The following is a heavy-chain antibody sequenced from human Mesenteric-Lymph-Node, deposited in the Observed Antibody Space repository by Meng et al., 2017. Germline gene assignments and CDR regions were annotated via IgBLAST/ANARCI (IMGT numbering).Heavy chain of an antibody. CDR3: ARVGQWLPIDY. V-gene: IGHV4-39*07. J-gene: IGHJ4*02. Sequence: QRHLQESCPGLVKPSETLSLTCTVSGGSISSNGYYWDWVRQPPGKGLEWIGAIYHSGSTSYNPSLQSRVTMFVDTSKNQFSLMLTSVTATDTAVYYCARVGQWLPIDYWGQGTLVTVSS. CDR1: GGSISSNGYY. CDR2: IYHSGST. D-gene: IGHD6-19*01.